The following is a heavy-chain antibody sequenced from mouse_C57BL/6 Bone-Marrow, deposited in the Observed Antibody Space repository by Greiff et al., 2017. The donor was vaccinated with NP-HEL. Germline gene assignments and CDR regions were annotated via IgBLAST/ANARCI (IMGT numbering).Heavy chain of an antibody. Sequence: VQLQQPGAELVKPGASVKLSCKASGYTFTSYWMHWVKQRPGQGLEWIVMIHPNSGSTNYNEKFKSKATLTVDKSSSTAYMQLSSLTSEDSAVYYCARGGFITTGFDYWGQGTTLTVSS. CDR3: ARGGFITTGFDY. CDR1: GYTFTSYW. CDR2: IHPNSGST. V-gene: IGHV1-64*01. D-gene: IGHD1-1*01. J-gene: IGHJ2*01.